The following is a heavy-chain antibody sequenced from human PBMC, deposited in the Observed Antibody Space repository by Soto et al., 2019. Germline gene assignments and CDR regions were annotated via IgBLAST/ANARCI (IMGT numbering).Heavy chain of an antibody. CDR1: GFTFSYYA. D-gene: IGHD3-16*02. J-gene: IGHJ4*02. Sequence: QVQLVESGGGVVQPGRSLRLSCAASGFTFSYYAMHWVRQAPGKGLEWVAVISYDGSDKYYADSVKGRFTISRDNSKNTLNLQMNSLRADDTAVYYCAKALGELSPESFDYWGQGTLITGSS. CDR3: AKALGELSPESFDY. V-gene: IGHV3-30*18. CDR2: ISYDGSDK.